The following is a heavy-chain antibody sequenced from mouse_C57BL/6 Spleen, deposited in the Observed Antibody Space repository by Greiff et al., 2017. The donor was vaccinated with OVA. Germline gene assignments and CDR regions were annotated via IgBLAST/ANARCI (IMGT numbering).Heavy chain of an antibody. D-gene: IGHD2-4*01. CDR1: GFSLTSYG. J-gene: IGHJ4*01. Sequence: VQLQQSGPGLVQPSQRLSITCTVSGFSLTSYGVHWVRQSPGKGLEWLGVIWRGGSTDYNAAFMSRLSITKDNSKSQVFFKMNSLQADDTAIYYCAKMGDYGYAMDYWGQGTSVTVSS. CDR2: IWRGGST. V-gene: IGHV2-5*01. CDR3: AKMGDYGYAMDY.